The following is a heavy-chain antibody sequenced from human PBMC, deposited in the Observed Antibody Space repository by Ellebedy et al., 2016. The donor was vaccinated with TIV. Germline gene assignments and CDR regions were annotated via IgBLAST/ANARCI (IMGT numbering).Heavy chain of an antibody. CDR3: ARGDGDGYNFDY. J-gene: IGHJ4*02. D-gene: IGHD5-24*01. Sequence: GSLRLXCTVSGGSVSSGSYYWSWIRQPPGKGLEWIGYIYYSGSTNYNPSLKSRVTISVDTSKNQFSLKLSSVTAADTAVYYCARGDGDGYNFDYWGQGTLVTVSS. CDR2: IYYSGST. CDR1: GGSVSSGSYY. V-gene: IGHV4-61*01.